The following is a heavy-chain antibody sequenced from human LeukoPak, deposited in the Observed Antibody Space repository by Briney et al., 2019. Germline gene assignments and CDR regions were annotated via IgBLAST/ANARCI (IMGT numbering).Heavy chain of an antibody. CDR1: GFTFSSSA. CDR3: ARDLVLSAGNGPY. CDR2: IWSDGNKK. Sequence: GGSLRLSCAASGFTFSSSAMSWVRQAPGKGLEWVAIIWSDGNKKYYADSVRGRFTISRDNSKNTLYLQMNSLRAEDTAIYYCARDLVLSAGNGPYWGQGTLVTVSS. V-gene: IGHV3-33*08. J-gene: IGHJ4*02. D-gene: IGHD4-23*01.